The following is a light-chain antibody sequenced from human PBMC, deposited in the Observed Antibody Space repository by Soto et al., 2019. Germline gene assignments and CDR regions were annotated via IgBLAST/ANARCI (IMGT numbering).Light chain of an antibody. CDR1: QTIASW. CDR2: KAS. J-gene: IGKJ1*01. CDR3: QQYHIYSGT. Sequence: DIQMTQSPSTLSASVVDSITITCRASQTIASWLAWYQQRPGKPPNLLIYKASTLASGVPSRFSGSGSGTEFTLTINSLQPDDFATYYCQQYHIYSGTVGQGTKV. V-gene: IGKV1-5*03.